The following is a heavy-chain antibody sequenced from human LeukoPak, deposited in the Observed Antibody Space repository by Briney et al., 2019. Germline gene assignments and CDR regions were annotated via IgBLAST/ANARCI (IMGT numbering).Heavy chain of an antibody. D-gene: IGHD6-25*01. J-gene: IGHJ4*02. V-gene: IGHV4-39*01. Sequence: SETLSLTCTVSGGSISIISSSTYSWGWIRQAPGKGLEWIGSLYYVGNSHYNPSLKSRATLSVDTSNNQFSLKLTSVTAADAAVYFCARQLPTAAADTRGYFDYWGQGTVVTVSS. CDR2: LYYVGNS. CDR1: GGSISIISSSTYS. CDR3: ARQLPTAAADTRGYFDY.